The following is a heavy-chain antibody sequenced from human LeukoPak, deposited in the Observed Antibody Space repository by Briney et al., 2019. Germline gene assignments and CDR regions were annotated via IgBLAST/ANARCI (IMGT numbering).Heavy chain of an antibody. V-gene: IGHV4-61*01. J-gene: IGHJ4*02. CDR2: IYYSGST. D-gene: IGHD1-26*01. CDR3: ATMSGTYYKFDY. Sequence: SETLSLTCTVSGGSISSGSISSYYWSWIRQPPGKGLEWIGYIYYSGSTNYNPSLKSRVTISVDTPKNQFSLKLSSLTAADTAVYYCATMSGTYYKFDYWGQGTLVTVSS. CDR1: GGSISSGSISSYY.